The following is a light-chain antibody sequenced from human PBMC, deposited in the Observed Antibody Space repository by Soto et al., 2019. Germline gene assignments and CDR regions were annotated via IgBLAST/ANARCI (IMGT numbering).Light chain of an antibody. CDR1: SSNIGTNT. J-gene: IGLJ2*01. Sequence: QSLLTQAPSASGTPGQTVVISCSGSSSNIGTNTENWYQQVPGSAPRFLISGFHLRPSVVPDRFSTSKSGTSASLTIHGLQSGDEATYYCSAWDDRVRGVVFGGGTKLTVL. V-gene: IGLV1-44*01. CDR3: SAWDDRVRGVV. CDR2: GFH.